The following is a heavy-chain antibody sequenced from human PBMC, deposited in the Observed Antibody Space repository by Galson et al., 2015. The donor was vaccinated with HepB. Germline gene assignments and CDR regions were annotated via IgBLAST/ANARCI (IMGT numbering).Heavy chain of an antibody. CDR1: GFTFSSYA. CDR3: ARVDTAMQGMDV. J-gene: IGHJ6*02. V-gene: IGHV3-30*04. CDR2: ISYDGSNK. Sequence: SLRLSCAASGFTFSSYAMHWVRQAPGKGLEWVAVISYDGSNKYYADSVKGRFTISRDNSKNTLYLQMNSLRAEDTAVYYCARVDTAMQGMDVWGQGTTVTVSS. D-gene: IGHD5-18*01.